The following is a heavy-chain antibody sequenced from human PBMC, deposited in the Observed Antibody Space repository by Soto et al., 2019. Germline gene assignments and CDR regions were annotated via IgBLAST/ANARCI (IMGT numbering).Heavy chain of an antibody. V-gene: IGHV3-33*01. J-gene: IGHJ6*02. Sequence: QVQLVESGGGVVQPGRSLRLSCAASGFTFSTYAMHWVRQAPGKGLEWVAVIWYDGSHKNYADSVKGRFTISRDNSKSTLYMQMNSLRAEDTAVYYCARERDGMDVWGQGTTVTVSS. CDR2: IWYDGSHK. CDR1: GFTFSTYA. CDR3: ARERDGMDV.